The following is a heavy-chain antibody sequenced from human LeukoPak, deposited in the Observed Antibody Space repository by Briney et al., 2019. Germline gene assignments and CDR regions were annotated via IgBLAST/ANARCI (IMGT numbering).Heavy chain of an antibody. CDR1: GGSFSGYY. D-gene: IGHD1-14*01. CDR3: ARYRYYGMGV. J-gene: IGHJ6*02. CDR2: INHSGST. Sequence: SETLSLTCAVYGGSFSGYYWSWIRQPPGKGLEWIGEINHSGSTNYNPSLKSRVTISVDTSKNQFSLKLSSVTAADTAVYYCARYRYYGMGVWGQGTTVTVSS. V-gene: IGHV4-34*01.